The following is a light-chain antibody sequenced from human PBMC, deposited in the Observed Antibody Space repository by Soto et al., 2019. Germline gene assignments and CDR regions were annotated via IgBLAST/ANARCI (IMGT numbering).Light chain of an antibody. V-gene: IGKV1-5*03. J-gene: IGKJ1*01. Sequence: DIQMTQSPSTLSASVGDSVTITCRASQIIYSWLGWYQQNPGNAPKLLIYKSSTVERGVPSRFSASGSETELTLTINSLQPDDFSTCYCLQYFDDYRTFGQGTKVEIK. CDR3: LQYFDDYRT. CDR2: KSS. CDR1: QIIYSW.